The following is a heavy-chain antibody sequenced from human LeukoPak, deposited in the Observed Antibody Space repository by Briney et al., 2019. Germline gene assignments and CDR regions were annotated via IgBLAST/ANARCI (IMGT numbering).Heavy chain of an antibody. V-gene: IGHV3-7*01. Sequence: GGSLRLSCADSGLTISNNWMSWVRQAPGKGLEWVANIKLDGSEQYYVDSVKGRFTISRDNGKNLLYLQMNSLRAEDTAVYYCAREGLDRGYFDYWGQGSLVTVSS. CDR2: IKLDGSEQ. J-gene: IGHJ4*02. CDR1: GLTISNNW. D-gene: IGHD1-14*01. CDR3: AREGLDRGYFDY.